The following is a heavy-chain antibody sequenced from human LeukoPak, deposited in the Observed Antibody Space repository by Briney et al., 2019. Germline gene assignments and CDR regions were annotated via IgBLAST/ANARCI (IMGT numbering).Heavy chain of an antibody. J-gene: IGHJ3*02. CDR3: AKTVVGAPTDAFDI. D-gene: IGHD2-15*01. Sequence: PGGSLRLSCAASGFTFSHYALSWVRQAPGKGLEWVSTISGSGGRTYCADSVKGRFTISRDNSRNTLFLQMNSLRAEDTAVYYCAKTVVGAPTDAFDIWGQGTKVTVSS. V-gene: IGHV3-23*01. CDR2: ISGSGGRT. CDR1: GFTFSHYA.